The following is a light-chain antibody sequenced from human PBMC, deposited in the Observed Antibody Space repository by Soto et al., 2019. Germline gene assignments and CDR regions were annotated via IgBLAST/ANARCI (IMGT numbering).Light chain of an antibody. Sequence: QSVLTQPPSAIGTPGQTVTISCSGGSSNIGSNTVNWYQQVPGSAPKLLIFTNNLRPSGGPDRFSGSKSGTSAYLAISGLQSEDEADYYCATCDDSLNGVFGGGTKLTVL. CDR3: ATCDDSLNGV. CDR1: SSNIGSNT. J-gene: IGLJ3*02. CDR2: TNN. V-gene: IGLV1-44*01.